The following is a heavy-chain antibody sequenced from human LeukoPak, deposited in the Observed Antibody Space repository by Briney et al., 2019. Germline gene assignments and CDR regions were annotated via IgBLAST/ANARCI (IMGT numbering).Heavy chain of an antibody. D-gene: IGHD6-19*01. J-gene: IGHJ3*02. V-gene: IGHV4-4*07. Sequence: SETLSLTCLVSGGSISGFYWSGIRQPAGKGLEWIGRIYTSGSTNYNPSLNSRVTMSVDTSKNQFSLRLTSVTAADTAIYYCAREIEVAGRGLDIWGQGTMVTVSS. CDR1: GGSISGFY. CDR3: AREIEVAGRGLDI. CDR2: IYTSGST.